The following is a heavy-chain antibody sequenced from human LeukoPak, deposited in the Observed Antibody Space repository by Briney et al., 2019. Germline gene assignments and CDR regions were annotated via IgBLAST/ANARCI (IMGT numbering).Heavy chain of an antibody. CDR2: ISGSGGST. D-gene: IGHD5-18*01. CDR1: GFTFSSYA. V-gene: IGHV3-23*01. J-gene: IGHJ4*02. Sequence: PGGSLRLSCAASGFTFSSYAMSWVRQAPGKGLEWVSAISGSGGSTYYADSVKGRFTISRDNSKNTLYLQMNSLRAEDTAVYYCAKGGERGYSYGYFDYWGQGTLVTVSS. CDR3: AKGGERGYSYGYFDY.